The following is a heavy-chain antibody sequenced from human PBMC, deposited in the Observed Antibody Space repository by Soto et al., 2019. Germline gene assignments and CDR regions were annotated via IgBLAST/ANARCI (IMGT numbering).Heavy chain of an antibody. D-gene: IGHD3-3*01. CDR1: GFTFGDYA. CDR3: TRSSPYDFWSGYPNYYGMDV. J-gene: IGHJ6*02. V-gene: IGHV3-49*03. CDR2: IRSKAYGGTT. Sequence: SLRLSCTASGFTFGDYAMSWFRQAPGKGLEWVGFIRSKAYGGTTEYAASVKGRFTISRDDSKSIAYLQMNSLKTEDTAVYYCTRSSPYDFWSGYPNYYGMDVWGQGTTVTVSS.